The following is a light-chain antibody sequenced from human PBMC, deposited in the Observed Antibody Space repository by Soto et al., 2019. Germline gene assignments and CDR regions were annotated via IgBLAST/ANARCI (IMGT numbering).Light chain of an antibody. CDR2: DVT. Sequence: QSALTQPASVSGSPGQSITISCTGTSSDVGGYNYVSWYQQHPGKAPKLMIYDVTNRPSGVSDRFSGSKSGNTASLSISGLQAEDEADYYCSSYTSSSINWLIGGGTKLTVL. CDR1: SSDVGGYNY. V-gene: IGLV2-14*03. CDR3: SSYTSSSINWL. J-gene: IGLJ3*02.